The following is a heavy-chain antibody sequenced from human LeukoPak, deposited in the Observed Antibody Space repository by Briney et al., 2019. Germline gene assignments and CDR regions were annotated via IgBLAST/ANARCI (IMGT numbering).Heavy chain of an antibody. Sequence: SETLSLTCTVSGGSISSSSYYWGWIRQPPGKGLEWIGSIYYSGSTHYNPSLKSRVTISVDTSKNQFPLKLSSVTAADAAVYYCALVPATVYYFDYWGQGTLVTVSS. J-gene: IGHJ4*02. CDR1: GGSISSSSYY. D-gene: IGHD2-2*01. V-gene: IGHV4-39*01. CDR3: ALVPATVYYFDY. CDR2: IYYSGST.